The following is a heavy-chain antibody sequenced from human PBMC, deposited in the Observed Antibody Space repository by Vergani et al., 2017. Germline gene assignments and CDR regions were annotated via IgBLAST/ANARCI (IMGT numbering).Heavy chain of an antibody. CDR2: INTTPGNP. CDR1: GYTFTRYA. D-gene: IGHD3-22*01. V-gene: IGHV7-4-1*02. CDR3: ARVLNGYDSCGSLGN. Sequence: QVQLVQSGSELKKPGASVKISCKASGYTFTRYAINWVRQAPGQGLEWMGCINTTPGNPTYAQGFTGRFVFSLDTSVTAAYLQINSLKAEDSALYYCARVLNGYDSCGSLGNWGQGTLLTVSS. J-gene: IGHJ4*02.